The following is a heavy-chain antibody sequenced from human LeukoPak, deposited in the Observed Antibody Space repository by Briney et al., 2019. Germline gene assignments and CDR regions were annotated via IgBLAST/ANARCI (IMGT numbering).Heavy chain of an antibody. J-gene: IGHJ4*02. Sequence: PGRSLRLSCAASGFTFSSYGMHWVRQAPGKGLEWMAVIWYDGSNKYYADSVKGRFTISRDNSKNTLYLQMNSLRAEDTAVYYCARDGSSGWYWVDYWGQGTLVTVSS. D-gene: IGHD6-19*01. CDR3: ARDGSSGWYWVDY. CDR2: IWYDGSNK. V-gene: IGHV3-33*01. CDR1: GFTFSSYG.